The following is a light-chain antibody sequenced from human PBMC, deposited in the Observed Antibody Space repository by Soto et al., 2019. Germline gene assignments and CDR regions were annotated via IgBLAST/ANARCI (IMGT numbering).Light chain of an antibody. J-gene: IGKJ5*01. Sequence: EIVMTQSPATLSLYPGERATLYCRASQSVSSYLAWYQQKPGQAPRLLIYDASNRATGIPARFSGSGSGTDFTLTISSLEPEDFAVYYCQQRSNWPPRSITFGQGTRLE. CDR3: QQRSNWPPRSIT. V-gene: IGKV3-11*01. CDR1: QSVSSY. CDR2: DAS.